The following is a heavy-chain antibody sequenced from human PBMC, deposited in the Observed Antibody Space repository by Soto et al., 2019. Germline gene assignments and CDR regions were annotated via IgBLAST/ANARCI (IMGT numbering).Heavy chain of an antibody. Sequence: QVQLQESGPGLVKPSETLSLTCTVSCGSISCYYWSWIRQPPGKGLEGVGDIYYSGSTNYNPSLNSRATISVDTSKNRYPPKLSSVTAADTAVYYCAREERWLQWYGMDVWGQGTTVTVSS. CDR2: IYYSGST. V-gene: IGHV4-59*01. D-gene: IGHD1-1*01. J-gene: IGHJ6*02. CDR3: AREERWLQWYGMDV. CDR1: CGSISCYY.